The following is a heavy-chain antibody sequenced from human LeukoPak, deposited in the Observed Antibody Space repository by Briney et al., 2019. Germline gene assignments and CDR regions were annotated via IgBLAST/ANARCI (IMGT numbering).Heavy chain of an antibody. CDR2: IKQDGSEK. CDR3: AREEYYYGSGSSY. V-gene: IGHV3-7*03. Sequence: GGSLRLSCAASGFTFSRYWMSCVPEAPGKGLEWVANIKQDGSEKYYVDSVKGRFTISRDNAKNSLYLQMNSLRAEDTAVYYCAREEYYYGSGSSYWGQGTLVTVSS. J-gene: IGHJ4*02. CDR1: GFTFSRYW. D-gene: IGHD3-10*01.